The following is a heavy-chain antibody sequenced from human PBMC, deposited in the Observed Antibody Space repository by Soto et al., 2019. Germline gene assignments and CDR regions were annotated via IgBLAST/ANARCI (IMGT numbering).Heavy chain of an antibody. D-gene: IGHD3-3*01. J-gene: IGHJ6*02. CDR1: GFTVSNNY. CDR2: IYSGGST. V-gene: IGHV3-53*01. Sequence: PGGSLRLSCAASGFTVSNNYMSWVRQAPGKGLESVSIIYSGGSTYYAESVKGRFIISRDNSKGTLYLQMNSLRVEDTAVYYCARGRGITVLGVVSDYYYGLDVWGQGTTVTVSS. CDR3: ARGRGITVLGVVSDYYYGLDV.